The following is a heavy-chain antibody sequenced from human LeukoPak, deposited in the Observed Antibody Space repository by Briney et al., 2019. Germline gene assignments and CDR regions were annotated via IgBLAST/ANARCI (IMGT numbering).Heavy chain of an antibody. Sequence: GGSLRLSCAASGFTFSSYDMHWVRQATGKGLEWVSAIGTAGDTYYPGSVKGRFTISRENAKNSLYLQMNSLRAGDTAVYYCARGGLEREIDYWGQGTLVTVSS. J-gene: IGHJ4*02. CDR1: GFTFSSYD. D-gene: IGHD1-1*01. CDR3: ARGGLEREIDY. V-gene: IGHV3-13*01. CDR2: IGTAGDT.